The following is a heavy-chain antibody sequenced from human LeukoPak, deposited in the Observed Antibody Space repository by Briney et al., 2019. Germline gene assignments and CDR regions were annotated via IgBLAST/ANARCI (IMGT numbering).Heavy chain of an antibody. V-gene: IGHV4-59*01. CDR1: GGSISSYY. CDR2: IYYSGST. D-gene: IGHD6-13*01. J-gene: IGHJ6*03. CDR3: ARDHIAATGPGYYYYMDV. Sequence: PSETLSLTCTVSGGSISSYYWSWIRQPPGKGLEWIGYIYYSGSTNYNPSLKSRVTISVDTSKNQFSLKLSSVTAADTAVYYCARDHIAATGPGYYYYMDVWGKGTTVTVSS.